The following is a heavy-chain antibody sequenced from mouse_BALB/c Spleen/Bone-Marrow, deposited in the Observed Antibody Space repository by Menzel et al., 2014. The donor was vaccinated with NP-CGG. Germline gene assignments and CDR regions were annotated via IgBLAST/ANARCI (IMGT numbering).Heavy chain of an antibody. J-gene: IGHJ1*01. V-gene: IGHV7-3*02. CDR3: ARDENVGIYWYFDV. Sequence: EVKLVESGGGSVQPGGSLRLSCAPSGFTFTDYYMSWVRQPPGKALEGLGFIRNKAKGYTTEYGASVKGRFTISRDNSQRILYLQMNTLRAEDSATYYCARDENVGIYWYFDVWGAGSTVIVSS. CDR1: GFTFTDYY. CDR2: IRNKAKGYTT.